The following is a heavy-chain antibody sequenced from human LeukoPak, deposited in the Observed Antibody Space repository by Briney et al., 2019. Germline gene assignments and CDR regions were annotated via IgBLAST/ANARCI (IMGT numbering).Heavy chain of an antibody. D-gene: IGHD3-22*01. CDR2: IYYSGST. CDR3: ARRMYYYDSSGYGGYWLDP. V-gene: IGHV4-59*08. J-gene: IGHJ5*02. CDR1: GGSISSYY. Sequence: SETLSLTCTVSGGSISSYYWSWIRQPPGKGLEWVGYIYYSGSTNYNPSLKSRVTISVDTSKNQFSLKLSSVTAADTAVYYCARRMYYYDSSGYGGYWLDPWGQGTLVTVSS.